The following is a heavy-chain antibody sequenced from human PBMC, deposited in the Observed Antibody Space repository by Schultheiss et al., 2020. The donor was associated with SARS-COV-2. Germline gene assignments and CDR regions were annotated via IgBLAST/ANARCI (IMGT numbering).Heavy chain of an antibody. D-gene: IGHD5-24*01. V-gene: IGHV4-59*12. CDR2: IHDSGAT. Sequence: SETLSLTCTVSGGSISSYYWMWIRQSPEKGLEWIGYIHDSGATNYNPSLKSRASISIDTSKNHFSLKLTSVTATDAAVYFCAREGNDGYNYFDHWGRGTLVTVSS. CDR1: GGSISSYY. J-gene: IGHJ5*02. CDR3: AREGNDGYNYFDH.